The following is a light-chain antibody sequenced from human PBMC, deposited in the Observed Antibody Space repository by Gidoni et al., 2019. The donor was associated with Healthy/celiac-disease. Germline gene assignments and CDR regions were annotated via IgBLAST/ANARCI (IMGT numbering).Light chain of an antibody. V-gene: IGKV3-20*01. CDR1: QSVSSSY. Sequence: EIVLTQSPGTLSLSPGERATLSCRASQSVSSSYLAWYQQKHGQAPRLLIYGASSRATGIPDRFSGSGSGTDFTLTISRLEPEDFAVYYCQQYGSSLGQGTKVEIK. J-gene: IGKJ1*01. CDR2: GAS. CDR3: QQYGSS.